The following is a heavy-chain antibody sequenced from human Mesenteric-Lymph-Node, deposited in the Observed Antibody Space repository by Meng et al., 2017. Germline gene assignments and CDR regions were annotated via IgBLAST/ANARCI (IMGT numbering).Heavy chain of an antibody. CDR1: GFTFSSYE. V-gene: IGHV3-48*03. Sequence: GGSLRLSCVASGFTFSSYEMNWVRQAPGTGLEWISYISTNSETIDYADSVKGRFPISRDNAKNSLFLQMNSLRAEDTAVYYCARDRGSGWTEEESGFDYWGQGTLVTVSS. D-gene: IGHD6-19*01. J-gene: IGHJ4*02. CDR3: ARDRGSGWTEEESGFDY. CDR2: ISTNSETI.